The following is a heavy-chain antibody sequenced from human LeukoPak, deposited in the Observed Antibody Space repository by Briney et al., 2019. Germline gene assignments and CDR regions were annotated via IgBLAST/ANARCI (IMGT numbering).Heavy chain of an antibody. V-gene: IGHV1-2*02. Sequence: GASVKVSCKASGYTFTGYYIHWVRQAPGQGLEWMGWITPNSGGTKYGQKFQGRVTMTRDTSISTAYMELSSLRSEDTAVYYCARGSTMVRGDYGMDVWGQGTTVTVSS. J-gene: IGHJ6*02. CDR1: GYTFTGYY. D-gene: IGHD3-10*01. CDR2: ITPNSGGT. CDR3: ARGSTMVRGDYGMDV.